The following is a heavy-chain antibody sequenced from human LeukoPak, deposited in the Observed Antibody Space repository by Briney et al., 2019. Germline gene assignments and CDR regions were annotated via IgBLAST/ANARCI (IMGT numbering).Heavy chain of an antibody. CDR3: GRVTATGKYYYYYYMDV. Sequence: ASVKVSCKASGYTFTSYGISWVRQAPGQGLEWMGWISAYNGNTNYAQKLQGRVTMTTDTSTSTAYMELSSLRSEDTAVYYCGRVTATGKYYYYYYMDVWGKGTTVTVSS. D-gene: IGHD5-18*01. V-gene: IGHV1-18*01. J-gene: IGHJ6*03. CDR1: GYTFTSYG. CDR2: ISAYNGNT.